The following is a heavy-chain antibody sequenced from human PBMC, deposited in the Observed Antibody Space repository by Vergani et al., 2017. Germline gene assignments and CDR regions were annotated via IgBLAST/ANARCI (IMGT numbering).Heavy chain of an antibody. V-gene: IGHV3-48*01. D-gene: IGHD6-6*01. J-gene: IGHJ5*02. CDR2: ITSTSSTM. Sequence: EVQLLESGGGLVQPGGSLRLSCAASGFTFSSYSMNWVRQAPGKGLEWVSYITSTSSTMYYADSVRGRFTISRDNAKNSLYLQMNSLRAEDTAVYYCARGYSSSSGWFDPWGQGTLVTVSS. CDR3: ARGYSSSSGWFDP. CDR1: GFTFSSYS.